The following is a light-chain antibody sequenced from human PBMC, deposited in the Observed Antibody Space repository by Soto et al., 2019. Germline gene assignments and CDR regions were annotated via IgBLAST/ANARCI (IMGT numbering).Light chain of an antibody. CDR3: SSYTSSNTVI. CDR1: SSDVGYYNY. Sequence: QSVLTQPASVSGSPGQSITISCTGASSDVGYYNYVSWYQQHPGKAPKLMIYDVSNRPSGVSNRFSGSKSGNTASLTISGLQAEDEADYYCSSYTSSNTVIFGGGTKVTVL. J-gene: IGLJ2*01. CDR2: DVS. V-gene: IGLV2-14*01.